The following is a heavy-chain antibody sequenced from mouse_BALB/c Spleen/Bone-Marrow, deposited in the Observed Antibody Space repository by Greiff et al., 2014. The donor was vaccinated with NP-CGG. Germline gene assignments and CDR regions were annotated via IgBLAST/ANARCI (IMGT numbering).Heavy chain of an antibody. CDR3: ARSRTGFAY. V-gene: IGHV1-54*03. CDR2: INPGSGGT. Sequence: VQLVQSGAELVRPGTSVKVSCKASGYAFTNYLIEWVKQRHGKGLEWIGEINPGSGGTNYNEKFKGKATLTADKSSSTAYMQLSRLTSDDSAVYFCARSRTGFAYWGQGTLVTVSA. J-gene: IGHJ3*01. CDR1: GYAFTNYL.